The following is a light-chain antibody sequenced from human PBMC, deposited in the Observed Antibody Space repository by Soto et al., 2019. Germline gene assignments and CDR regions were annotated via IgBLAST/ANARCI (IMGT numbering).Light chain of an antibody. Sequence: QSALTQPASVSGSPGQSITISCTGTSSDVGGYNYVSWYQQHPGKAPKLMIYDVSKRPSGVSNRFSGSKSGNTASLTISGLQGEHAADYYCRSYTSSRSLLYVFGTGTKLTVL. CDR3: RSYTSSRSLLYV. CDR1: SSDVGGYNY. CDR2: DVS. V-gene: IGLV2-14*01. J-gene: IGLJ1*01.